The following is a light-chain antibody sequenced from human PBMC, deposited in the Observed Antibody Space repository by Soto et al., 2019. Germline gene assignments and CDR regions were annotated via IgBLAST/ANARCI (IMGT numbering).Light chain of an antibody. CDR1: QSISSW. CDR3: QQPSNWPLT. CDR2: DAS. V-gene: IGKV1-5*01. Sequence: DIQMTQSPSTLSASVGDRVTITCRASQSISSWLAWFQQKPGKAPKLLIYDASTLESGVPSRFSGSGSGTEFTLTISSLEPEDFAVYYCQQPSNWPLTFGGGTKVDIK. J-gene: IGKJ4*01.